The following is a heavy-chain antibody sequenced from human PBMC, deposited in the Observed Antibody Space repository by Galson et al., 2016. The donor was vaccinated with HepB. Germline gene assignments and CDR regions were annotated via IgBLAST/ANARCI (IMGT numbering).Heavy chain of an antibody. Sequence: SETLSLTCSVSGDSISHYFWNRIRQPPGKELEWIAGISTDGETHYNPSLRSRLTVSLDTSKKQVSLEVTSVTAADTAVYYCASSKAIFGLGLFDYAMDFWGQGTTGAVSS. CDR3: ASSKAIFGLGLFDYAMDF. J-gene: IGHJ6*02. CDR1: GDSISHYF. CDR2: ISTDGET. V-gene: IGHV4-4*07. D-gene: IGHD3/OR15-3a*01.